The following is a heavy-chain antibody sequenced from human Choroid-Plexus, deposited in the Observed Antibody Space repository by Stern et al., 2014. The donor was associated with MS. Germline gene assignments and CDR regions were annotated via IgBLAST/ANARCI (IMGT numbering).Heavy chain of an antibody. Sequence: VQLLESGGGVVQPGRPLRLSCVASGFTFGSCAMHWVRQAPGKGLEWVAGVSYDGSNKYYEDSGKGRFTISRDNSQNTLYMQMSSLRPEDTAVYYCAKDRQYLTYFFDHWGQGSLVTVSS. V-gene: IGHV3-30*18. CDR1: GFTFGSCA. D-gene: IGHD2/OR15-2a*01. J-gene: IGHJ5*02. CDR3: AKDRQYLTYFFDH. CDR2: VSYDGSNK.